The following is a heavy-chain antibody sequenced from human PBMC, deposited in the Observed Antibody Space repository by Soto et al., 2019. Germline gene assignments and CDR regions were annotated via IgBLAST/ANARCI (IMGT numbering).Heavy chain of an antibody. CDR1: GFTFSNSA. D-gene: IGHD2-21*02. CDR2: ISYSGSAT. J-gene: IGHJ6*02. V-gene: IGHV3-23*01. Sequence: EVQLLESGGGLEQPGGSLRLSCAASGFTFSNSAMSWVRQAPGTGLEWVSSISYSGSATHYADSVQGRFTISRDNSKNTLFLQMNSLRTEDTAVYYCAKPSTAFYFYGMDLWGQGTTVTVSS. CDR3: AKPSTAFYFYGMDL.